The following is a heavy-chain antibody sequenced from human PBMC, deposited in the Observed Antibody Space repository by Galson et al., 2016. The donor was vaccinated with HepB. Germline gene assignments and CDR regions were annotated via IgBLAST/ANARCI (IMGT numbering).Heavy chain of an antibody. D-gene: IGHD2-8*01. CDR2: IYHSGST. CDR3: VRGVGFDY. J-gene: IGHJ4*02. CDR1: GGSIFNYY. Sequence: SETLSLTCSVSGGSIFNYYWSWIRQPPGKGLEWIGYIYHSGSTVYKPSLKSRVTMSVDTSKNQVSLRLSSATAADTAVYYCVRGVGFDYWGQGTLVTVSS. V-gene: IGHV4-59*01.